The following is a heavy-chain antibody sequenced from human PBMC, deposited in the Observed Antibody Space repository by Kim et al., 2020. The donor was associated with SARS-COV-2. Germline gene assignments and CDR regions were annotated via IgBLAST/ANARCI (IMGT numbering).Heavy chain of an antibody. Sequence: AQKLQGRVTMTTDTATSTAYMELRSLRSDDTAVYYCARDWPTGTTGDFDYWGQGTLVTVSS. D-gene: IGHD1-1*01. J-gene: IGHJ4*02. V-gene: IGHV1-18*01. CDR3: ARDWPTGTTGDFDY.